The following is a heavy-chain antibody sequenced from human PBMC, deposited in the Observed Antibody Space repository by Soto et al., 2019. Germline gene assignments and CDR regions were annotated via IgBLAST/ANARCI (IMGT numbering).Heavy chain of an antibody. CDR2: ISSSSDII. V-gene: IGHV3-11*01. Sequence: QVQLVESGGGLVKPGGSLRLSCAASGFTFSDYYMSWIRQAPGKGLEWVSYISSSSDIIYYADSVKGRFTISRDNAQKSLYLQMNSLRAEDTAVYYCARDLGYYDSSGYFDYWGQGTLGTVSS. CDR3: ARDLGYYDSSGYFDY. D-gene: IGHD3-22*01. J-gene: IGHJ4*02. CDR1: GFTFSDYY.